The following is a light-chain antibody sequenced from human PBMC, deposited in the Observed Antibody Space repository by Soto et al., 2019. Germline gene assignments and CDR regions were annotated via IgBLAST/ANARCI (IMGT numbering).Light chain of an antibody. CDR1: QSVSNS. CDR2: DAS. V-gene: IGKV3-11*01. Sequence: EIVLTQSPATLSLSPGERVTLSCRASQSVSNSLAWYQQKPGQPPRLLIYDASNRATGIPARFSGSGSGTDFTLTISSLEPEDFAVYYCQQRSNWPGTFGQGTKVDIK. J-gene: IGKJ1*01. CDR3: QQRSNWPGT.